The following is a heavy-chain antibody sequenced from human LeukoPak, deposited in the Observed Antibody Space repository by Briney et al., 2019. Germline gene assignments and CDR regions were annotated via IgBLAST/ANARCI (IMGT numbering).Heavy chain of an antibody. D-gene: IGHD3-22*01. Sequence: SETLSLTCAVSGGSISSSNWWSWVRQPPGKGLEWIGEIYHSGSTNYNPSLKSRVTISVDKSKNQFSLKLSSVTAADTAVYYCARDSPVYYDSSGYSQFDYWGQGTLVTVSS. V-gene: IGHV4-4*02. J-gene: IGHJ4*02. CDR2: IYHSGST. CDR3: ARDSPVYYDSSGYSQFDY. CDR1: GGSISSSNW.